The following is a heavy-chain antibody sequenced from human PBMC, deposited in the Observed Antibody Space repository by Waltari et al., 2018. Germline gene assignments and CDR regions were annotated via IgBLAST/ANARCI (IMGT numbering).Heavy chain of an antibody. CDR1: GFTFINYW. V-gene: IGHV3-7*01. D-gene: IGHD3-3*01. CDR2: IKEDGSDK. Sequence: VQLVESGGGLVQPVGSLSLSCAASGFTFINYWMGWGRQAPGKGREWVANIKEDGSDKHYVESVKGRFTITRDNAKNSLYLQMNSLRAEDTAVYYCARDAMRDGDFDYWGQGALVTVSS. J-gene: IGHJ4*02. CDR3: ARDAMRDGDFDY.